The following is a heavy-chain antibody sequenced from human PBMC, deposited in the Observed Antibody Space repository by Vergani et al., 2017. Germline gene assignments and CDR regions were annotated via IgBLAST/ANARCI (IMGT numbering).Heavy chain of an antibody. CDR3: ARGGSXEYPSRNNYYYMDV. D-gene: IGHD1/OR15-1a*01. CDR1: GFTFSSHA. J-gene: IGHJ6*03. V-gene: IGHV3-30-3*01. Sequence: QVQLVESGGGVVQPGRSLTLSCAASGFTFSSHAMHWVRQAPGKGLEWVAVISYDGSNKYYADSVKGRFTISRDNSKNTLYLQMNSLRAEDTAVYYCARGGSXEYPSRNNYYYMDVWGKGTTVTVSS. CDR2: ISYDGSNK.